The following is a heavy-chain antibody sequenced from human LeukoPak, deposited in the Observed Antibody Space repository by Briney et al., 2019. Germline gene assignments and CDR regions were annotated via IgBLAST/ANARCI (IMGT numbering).Heavy chain of an antibody. CDR1: GFTFSSYA. J-gene: IGHJ4*02. D-gene: IGHD3-10*01. CDR2: ISGSGGST. V-gene: IGHV3-23*01. Sequence: PGGSLRLSCAASGFTFSSYAMSWVRQAPGKGLEWVSVISGSGGSTYYADSVKGRFTISRDNSKNTLYLQMNSLRAEDTAVYYCARDQRYYGSGSYPYDYWGQGTLVTVSS. CDR3: ARDQRYYGSGSYPYDY.